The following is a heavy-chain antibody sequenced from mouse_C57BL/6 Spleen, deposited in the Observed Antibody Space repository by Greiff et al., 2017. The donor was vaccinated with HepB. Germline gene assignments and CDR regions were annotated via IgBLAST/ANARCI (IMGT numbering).Heavy chain of an antibody. CDR1: GFSLTSYG. D-gene: IGHD2-3*01. V-gene: IGHV2-5*01. J-gene: IGHJ4*01. CDR2: IWRGGST. CDR3: AKTYGYYFFYAMDY. Sequence: VKLMESGPGLVQPSQSLSITCTVSGFSLTSYGVHWVRQSPGKGLEWLGVIWRGGSTDYNAAFMSRLSITKDNSKSQVFFKMNSLQADDTAIYYCAKTYGYYFFYAMDYWGQGTSVTVSS.